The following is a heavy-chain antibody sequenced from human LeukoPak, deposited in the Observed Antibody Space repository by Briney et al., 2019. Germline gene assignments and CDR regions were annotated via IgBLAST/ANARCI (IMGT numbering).Heavy chain of an antibody. J-gene: IGHJ4*02. Sequence: GGSLRLSCAASGFTFSNFWMAWVRQVPGKGPEWVADIKLDGSATYYLDSVKGRFTISRDNAKNSLYLQMNSLRAEDTAVYYCAKDIVGGGDDYWGQGTLVTVSS. CDR2: IKLDGSAT. CDR1: GFTFSNFW. CDR3: AKDIVGGGDDY. V-gene: IGHV3-7*01. D-gene: IGHD2-21*02.